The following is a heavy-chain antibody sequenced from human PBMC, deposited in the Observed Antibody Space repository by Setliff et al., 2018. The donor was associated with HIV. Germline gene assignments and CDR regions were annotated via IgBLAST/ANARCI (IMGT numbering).Heavy chain of an antibody. Sequence: GGSLRLSCAASGFTFNNAWMSWGRQAPGKGLEWIGRIKSKTDGGTTDYAAPVKGRFTISRDDSKNTLYLQMNSLKTEDTAVYYCARDVSWRVRTYIDYWGQGALVTVSS. J-gene: IGHJ4*02. V-gene: IGHV3-15*01. D-gene: IGHD3-3*01. CDR1: GFTFNNAW. CDR3: ARDVSWRVRTYIDY. CDR2: IKSKTDGGTT.